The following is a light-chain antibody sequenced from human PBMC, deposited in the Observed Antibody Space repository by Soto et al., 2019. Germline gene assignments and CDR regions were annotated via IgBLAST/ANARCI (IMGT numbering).Light chain of an antibody. CDR2: KAS. V-gene: IGKV1-5*03. CDR3: QQSYSTPRT. J-gene: IGKJ1*01. Sequence: DIQMTQSPSTLSASVGDRVTITCRASPGVSSWLAWYQQKPGKAAKLLIYKASTLKSGVPSRFSVSGSGTDFTLTISSLQPEDFATYYCQQSYSTPRTFGQGTKVDIK. CDR1: PGVSSW.